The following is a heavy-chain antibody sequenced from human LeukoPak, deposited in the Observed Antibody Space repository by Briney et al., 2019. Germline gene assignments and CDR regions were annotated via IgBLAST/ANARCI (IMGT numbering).Heavy chain of an antibody. CDR2: ILPIIGTA. Sequence: ASVRVSCKASGGTFSRYAISWVRQAPGQGLEWTGGILPIIGTANYAQKFQGRVTITADESTSTAYMELSSLRSEDTAVYYCATSRITVAGTGLDYWGQGTRVTVSS. CDR1: GGTFSRYA. V-gene: IGHV1-69*13. CDR3: ATSRITVAGTGLDY. D-gene: IGHD6-19*01. J-gene: IGHJ4*02.